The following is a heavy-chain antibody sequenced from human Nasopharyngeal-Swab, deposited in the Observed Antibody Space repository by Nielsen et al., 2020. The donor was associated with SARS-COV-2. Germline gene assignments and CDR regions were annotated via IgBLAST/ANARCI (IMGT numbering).Heavy chain of an antibody. D-gene: IGHD3-22*01. CDR2: IIPIFGTA. J-gene: IGHJ3*02. Sequence: SVKVSCKASGYTFTSYDINWVRQAPGQGLEWMGGIIPIFGTANYAQKFQGRVTITADKSTSTAYMELSSLRSEDTAVYYCARERTPRPPGIVVGLDAFDIWGQGTMVTVSS. CDR3: ARERTPRPPGIVVGLDAFDI. CDR1: GYTFTSYD. V-gene: IGHV1-69*06.